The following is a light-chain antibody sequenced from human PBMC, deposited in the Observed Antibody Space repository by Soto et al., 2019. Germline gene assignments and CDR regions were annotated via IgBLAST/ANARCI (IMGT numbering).Light chain of an antibody. J-gene: IGKJ1*01. CDR3: QQFNSYWRT. CDR2: DAS. V-gene: IGKV1-5*01. Sequence: DSQMIQSPSTLSASVGDRVTITCRASQSISSWLAWYQQKPGKAPKLLIYDASSLESGVPSRFSGSGSGTEFTLTISSLQPDDFATYYCQQFNSYWRTFGQGTKVDIK. CDR1: QSISSW.